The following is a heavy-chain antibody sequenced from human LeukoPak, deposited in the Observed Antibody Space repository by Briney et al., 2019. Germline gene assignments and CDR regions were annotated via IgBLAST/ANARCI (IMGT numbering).Heavy chain of an antibody. D-gene: IGHD3-16*02. CDR2: VYPEDGET. Sequence: ASVKLSCKVSGYTFTDYYMHWVPQALGKGLEWMGLVYPEDGETIYAEKFQGRVTITADTSTDTAYMELSSLRSEDTAVYYCARPRIARPSHYCFDYWGQGTLVTVSS. CDR1: GYTFTDYY. V-gene: IGHV1-69-2*01. J-gene: IGHJ4*02. CDR3: ARPRIARPSHYCFDY.